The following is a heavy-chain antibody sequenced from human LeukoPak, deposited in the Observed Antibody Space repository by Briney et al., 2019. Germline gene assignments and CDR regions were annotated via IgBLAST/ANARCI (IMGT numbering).Heavy chain of an antibody. J-gene: IGHJ4*02. V-gene: IGHV1-18*01. CDR2: ISAYNGNT. Sequence: ASVKVSCKASGYTFTSYGISWVRQAPGQGLEWMGWISAYNGNTNYAQKLQGRVTMTTDTSTSTAYMELRSLRSDDTALYYCARGTQGYCSSTSCYRPNPLDYWGQGTLVTVSS. D-gene: IGHD2-2*02. CDR1: GYTFTSYG. CDR3: ARGTQGYCSSTSCYRPNPLDY.